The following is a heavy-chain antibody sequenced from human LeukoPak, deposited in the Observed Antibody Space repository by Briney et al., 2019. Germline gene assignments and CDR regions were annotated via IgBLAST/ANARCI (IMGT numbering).Heavy chain of an antibody. J-gene: IGHJ4*02. CDR1: GFSMSGYW. CDR2: IKQDGSER. Sequence: GSLRLSCAASGFSMSGYWMSWVRQAPGKGLEWVANIKQDGSERHYADSVKGRFTISRDNAQNSLYLQMNSLRAEETAVYYCARVFGAYDSIDCWGQGTLVTVS. CDR3: ARVFGAYDSIDC. D-gene: IGHD5-12*01. V-gene: IGHV3-7*01.